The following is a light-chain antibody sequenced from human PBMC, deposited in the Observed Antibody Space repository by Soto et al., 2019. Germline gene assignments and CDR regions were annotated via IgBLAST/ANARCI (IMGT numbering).Light chain of an antibody. CDR1: QSVSSN. CDR2: DAS. J-gene: IGKJ5*01. V-gene: IGKV3-20*01. CDR3: QQYAGSPIT. Sequence: EKVMTQSPATLSVSPGARATLSCRVSQSVSSNLAWYQQKPGQAPRLLIYDASTRATGIPDRFSGSGYGTDFTLTIRRLEPEDFALYYCQQYAGSPITFGQGTRLEIK.